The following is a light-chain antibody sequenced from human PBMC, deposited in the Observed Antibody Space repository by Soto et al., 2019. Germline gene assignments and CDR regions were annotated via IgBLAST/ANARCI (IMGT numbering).Light chain of an antibody. CDR2: GAS. CDR3: QQYKNWPPLYT. J-gene: IGKJ2*01. V-gene: IGKV3-15*01. CDR1: QSVSSN. Sequence: EIVLTQSPATLSVSPGERATLSCRASQSVSSNLAWFQQRPGQAPRLLIYGASTRAADIPARFSGSRSGTEFTLTISSLQSEDFAVYYCQQYKNWPPLYTFGQGTKLEIK.